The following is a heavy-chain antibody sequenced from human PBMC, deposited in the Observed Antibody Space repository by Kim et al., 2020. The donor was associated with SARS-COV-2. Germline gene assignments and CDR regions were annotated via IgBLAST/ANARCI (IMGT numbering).Heavy chain of an antibody. J-gene: IGHJ4*02. CDR1: GYTFTTSW. D-gene: IGHD5-12*01. V-gene: IGHV5-10-1*01. CDR2: IDPSDSYT. Sequence: GESLKISCKGFGYTFTTSWISWVRQMPGKGLEWMGRIDPSDSYTNYSPSFQGHVSISVDKSISTAYLQWSSLKASDTAIYYCARRRPDDDGYNSGFDYWGQGTLVTVSS. CDR3: ARRRPDDDGYNSGFDY.